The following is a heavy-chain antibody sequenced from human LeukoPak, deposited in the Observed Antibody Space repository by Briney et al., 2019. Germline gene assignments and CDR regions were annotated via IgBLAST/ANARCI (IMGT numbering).Heavy chain of an antibody. D-gene: IGHD3-10*01. Sequence: ASVKVSCKASGYTFTNNWMHWVRQAPGQGLEWMGWSNPNSGDTQYAQKFQGRVTMTTDTSMTTAYMELRSLRSDDTAVYYCARRHFGSGTYVDYWGQGTLVTVSS. CDR3: ARRHFGSGTYVDY. CDR2: SNPNSGDT. V-gene: IGHV1-2*02. CDR1: GYTFTNNW. J-gene: IGHJ4*02.